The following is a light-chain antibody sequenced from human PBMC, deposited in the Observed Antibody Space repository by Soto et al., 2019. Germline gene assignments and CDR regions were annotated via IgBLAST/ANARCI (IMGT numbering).Light chain of an antibody. J-gene: IGKJ1*01. Sequence: EIVMTQSPASLSVSPGERATLSCRASQSVSSNLAWYQQKPGQAPRLLTYGASTRATGIPARFSGSGSGTEFTLTISSLQSENFGVYYCQQYNSWPRAFGQGTKV. CDR2: GAS. V-gene: IGKV3-15*01. CDR3: QQYNSWPRA. CDR1: QSVSSN.